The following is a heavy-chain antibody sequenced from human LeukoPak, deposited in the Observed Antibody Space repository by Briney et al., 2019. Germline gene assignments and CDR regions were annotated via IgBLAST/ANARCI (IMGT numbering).Heavy chain of an antibody. CDR1: GYTFTCYY. J-gene: IGHJ4*02. Sequence: ASVKVSCKASGYTFTCYYMHWVRQAPGQGLEWMGWINPNSGGTNYAQKFQGRVTMTRDTSISTAYMELSRLRSDDTAVYYCARDPEGGSSWYGGNYWGQGTLVTVSS. V-gene: IGHV1-2*02. D-gene: IGHD6-13*01. CDR2: INPNSGGT. CDR3: ARDPEGGSSWYGGNY.